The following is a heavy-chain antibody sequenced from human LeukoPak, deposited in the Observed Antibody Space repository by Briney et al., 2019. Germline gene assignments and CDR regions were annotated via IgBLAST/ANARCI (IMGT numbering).Heavy chain of an antibody. V-gene: IGHV4-39*07. CDR2: IKYSGTT. D-gene: IGHD6-19*01. Sequence: SETLSLTCTVSGDSISGSTYDWAWIRQPPGKRPEWIASIKYSGTTYYNLFLKSRVTISIDTSKNRFSLKLSSVTAADTAVYFCARDVAGYYSFWSQGTLVTVSS. CDR3: ARDVAGYYSF. J-gene: IGHJ4*02. CDR1: GDSISGSTYD.